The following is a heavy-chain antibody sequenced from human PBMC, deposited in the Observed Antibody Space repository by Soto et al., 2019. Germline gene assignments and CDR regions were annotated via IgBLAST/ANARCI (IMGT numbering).Heavy chain of an antibody. CDR2: IYYSGST. Sequence: QLQLQESGPGLVKPSETLSLTCTVSGGSISSSIYDWGGWIRQPPGKGLEWIGNIYYSGSTYYNPSLESRVTLSVDTSKNQFSLDLRSVTAADTAIYYCATLGAGFRIDYWGQGTQVTVSS. D-gene: IGHD3-16*01. CDR1: GGSISSSIYD. V-gene: IGHV4-39*01. J-gene: IGHJ4*02. CDR3: ATLGAGFRIDY.